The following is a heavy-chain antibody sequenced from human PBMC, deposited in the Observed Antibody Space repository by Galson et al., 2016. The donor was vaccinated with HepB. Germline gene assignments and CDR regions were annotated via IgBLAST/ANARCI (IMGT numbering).Heavy chain of an antibody. CDR3: ARDVQFRFDY. CDR1: GGTFSTYA. J-gene: IGHJ4*02. D-gene: IGHD4-11*01. V-gene: IGHV1-18*01. Sequence: SCKASGGTFSTYAINWVRQAPGQGLEWMGWISANSGNTIYAQKFQDRVTMTRDTSASTVYMDLRSLRSDDTAVYYRARDVQFRFDYWGQGTLVTVSS. CDR2: ISANSGNT.